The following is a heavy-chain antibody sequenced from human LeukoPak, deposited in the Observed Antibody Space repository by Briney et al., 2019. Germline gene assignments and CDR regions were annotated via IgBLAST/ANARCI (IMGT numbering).Heavy chain of an antibody. CDR3: AKDKHNYYFDY. V-gene: IGHV3-30*02. J-gene: IGHJ4*02. CDR1: GFNFRAYW. Sequence: GGSLRLSCTTSGFNFRAYWMAWVRQAPGKGLEWVAFIRYDGSNKYYADSVKGRFTISRDDSKNTLYLQMNSLRAEDTAMYYCAKDKHNYYFDYWGQGTLVTVSS. CDR2: IRYDGSNK. D-gene: IGHD1-20*01.